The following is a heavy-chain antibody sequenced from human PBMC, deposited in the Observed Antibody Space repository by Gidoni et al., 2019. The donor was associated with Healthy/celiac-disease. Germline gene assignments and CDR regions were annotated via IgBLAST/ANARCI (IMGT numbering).Heavy chain of an antibody. V-gene: IGHV1-46*01. CDR2: INPSGGST. Sequence: QVQLVQSGAEVKKPRASVKVSCKASGYTCTSYYMHWRRQAPGQVLQWMGIINPSGGSTSYAKKFQGRVTMTRDTSTSTVYMEMSSLGSEDTAVYYCARYSGSRGDAFDIWGQGTMVTVSS. D-gene: IGHD1-26*01. CDR1: GYTCTSYY. CDR3: ARYSGSRGDAFDI. J-gene: IGHJ3*02.